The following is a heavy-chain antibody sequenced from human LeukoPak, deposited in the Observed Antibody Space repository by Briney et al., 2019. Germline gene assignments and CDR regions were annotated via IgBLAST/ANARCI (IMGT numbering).Heavy chain of an antibody. Sequence: SETLSLTCTVSSVSISSSYSYWGWIRQPPGMGLEWIGSIYYTGTTYYKASLKSRVTISVDTSKNQFSLRLSSVTAADTAVYYCAREVDAAAAYNWFDPWGQGTLVTVSS. CDR2: IYYTGTT. CDR3: AREVDAAAAYNWFDP. V-gene: IGHV4-39*07. CDR1: SVSISSSYSY. J-gene: IGHJ5*02. D-gene: IGHD2-2*01.